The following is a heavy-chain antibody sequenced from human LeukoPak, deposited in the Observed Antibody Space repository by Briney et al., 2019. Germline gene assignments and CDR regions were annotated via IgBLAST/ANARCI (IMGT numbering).Heavy chain of an antibody. CDR1: GGSISSYY. V-gene: IGHV4-34*01. Sequence: SETLSLTCTVSGGSISSYYWSWIRQPPGKGLEWIGEINHSGSTNYNPSLKSRVTISVDTSKNQFSLKLSSVTAADTAVYYCALDRRRGFDYWGQGTLVTVSS. D-gene: IGHD1-1*01. J-gene: IGHJ4*02. CDR3: ALDRRRGFDY. CDR2: INHSGST.